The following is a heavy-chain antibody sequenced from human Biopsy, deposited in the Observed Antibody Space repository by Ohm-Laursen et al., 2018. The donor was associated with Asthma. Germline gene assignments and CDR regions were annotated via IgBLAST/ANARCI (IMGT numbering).Heavy chain of an antibody. Sequence: PTQTLTLTCTFSGFLLSKSGVGVGWIRLPPREAPDWLALIYWNGDTHYNPALRSRLTITKDTSRKQVVLAMSNMGTVDTGTYFCARAERRVEFSYFDNWGLGTLVHVSS. V-gene: IGHV2-5*01. CDR3: ARAERRVEFSYFDN. CDR2: IYWNGDT. J-gene: IGHJ4*01. D-gene: IGHD1-1*01. CDR1: GFLLSKSGVG.